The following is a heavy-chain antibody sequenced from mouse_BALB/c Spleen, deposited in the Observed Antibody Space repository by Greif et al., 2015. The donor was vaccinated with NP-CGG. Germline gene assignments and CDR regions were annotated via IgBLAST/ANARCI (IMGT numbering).Heavy chain of an antibody. CDR3: ARSTATAWFAY. J-gene: IGHJ3*01. CDR2: INPSTGYT. Sequence: QVQLKQSGAELAKPGASVKMSCKASGYTFTSYWMHWVRQRPGQGLEWIGYINPSTGYTEYNQKFKDKATLTADKSSSTAYMQLSSLTSEDSAVYYCARSTATAWFAYWGQGTLVTVSA. CDR1: GYTFTSYW. V-gene: IGHV1-7*01. D-gene: IGHD1-2*01.